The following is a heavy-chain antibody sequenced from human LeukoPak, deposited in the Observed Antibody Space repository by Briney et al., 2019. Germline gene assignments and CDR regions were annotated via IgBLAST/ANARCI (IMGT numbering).Heavy chain of an antibody. V-gene: IGHV3-21*01. CDR3: ARAVGATRVIDYYYYYMDV. CDR1: GFTFSTYA. D-gene: IGHD1-26*01. Sequence: GGSLRLSCAASGFTFSTYAMSWVRQAPGKGLEWVSFIFRSGSSIYYADSVKGRFTISRDNAKNSLYLQMNSLRAEDTAVYYCARAVGATRVIDYYYYYMDVWGKGTTVTVSS. CDR2: IFRSGSSI. J-gene: IGHJ6*03.